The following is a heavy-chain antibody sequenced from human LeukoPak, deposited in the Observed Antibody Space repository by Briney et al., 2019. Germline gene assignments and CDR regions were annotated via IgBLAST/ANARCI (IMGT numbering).Heavy chain of an antibody. CDR3: ARTPAGQKTYFYDSSGYYYDY. V-gene: IGHV3-23*01. CDR2: ISGSGGST. Sequence: GGSLRLSCAASGFTFSSYAMSWVRQAPGKGLEWVSAISGSGGSTYYADSVKGRFTISRDNSKNTLYLQMNSLRAEDTAVYYCARTPAGQKTYFYDSSGYYYDYWGQGTLVTVSS. D-gene: IGHD3-22*01. CDR1: GFTFSSYA. J-gene: IGHJ4*02.